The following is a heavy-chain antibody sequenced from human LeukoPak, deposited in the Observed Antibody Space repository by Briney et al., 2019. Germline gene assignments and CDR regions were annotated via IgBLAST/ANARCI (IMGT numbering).Heavy chain of an antibody. CDR2: IYHSGST. J-gene: IGHJ3*02. D-gene: IGHD3-16*02. V-gene: IGHV4-30-2*01. CDR1: GGSISSGGYS. Sequence: PSQTLSLTCAVSGGSISSGGYSWSWIRQPPGKGLEWIGYIYHSGSTYYNPSLKSRVTISVDRSKNQFSLKLSSVTAADTAVYYCARRVYDYVWGSYRPNDAFDIWGQGTMVTVSS. CDR3: ARRVYDYVWGSYRPNDAFDI.